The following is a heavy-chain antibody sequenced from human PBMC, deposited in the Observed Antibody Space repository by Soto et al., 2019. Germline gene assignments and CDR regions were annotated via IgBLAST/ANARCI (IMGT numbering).Heavy chain of an antibody. V-gene: IGHV4-59*01. CDR3: ARVRVYSGYDYFDY. J-gene: IGHJ4*02. CDR2: IYYSGST. Sequence: SETLSLTWTVSGGSISSYYWSWIRQPPGKGLEWIGYIYYSGSTNYNPSLKSRVTISVDTSKNQFSLKLSSVTAADTAVYYCARVRVYSGYDYFDYWGQGTLVTVSS. D-gene: IGHD5-12*01. CDR1: GGSISSYY.